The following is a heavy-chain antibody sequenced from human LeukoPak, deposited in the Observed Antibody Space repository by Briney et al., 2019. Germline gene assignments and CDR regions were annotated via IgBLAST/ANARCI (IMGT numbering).Heavy chain of an antibody. CDR2: ISYDGSNK. CDR1: GFTFSNYA. J-gene: IGHJ6*02. CDR3: ASGGGGYSYGYLYGMDD. V-gene: IGHV3-30-3*02. D-gene: IGHD5-18*01. Sequence: PGGSLRLSCAASGFTFSNYAMHWVRQAPGKGLEWVAVISYDGSNKYYADSVKGRFTISRDNSKNTLYLQMNSLRAEDTAVYYCASGGGGYSYGYLYGMDDWGQGTTVTVSS.